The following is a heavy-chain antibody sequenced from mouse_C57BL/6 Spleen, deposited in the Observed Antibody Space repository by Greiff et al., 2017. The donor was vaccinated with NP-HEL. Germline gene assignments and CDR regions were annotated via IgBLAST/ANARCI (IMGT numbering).Heavy chain of an antibody. CDR1: GYTFTSYW. J-gene: IGHJ2*01. Sequence: QVQLKESGAELVKPGASVKLSCKASGYTFTSYWMHWVKQRPGRGLEWIGRIDPNSGGTKYNEKFKSKATLTVDKPSSTAYMQLSSLTSEDAAVYYCAKGFTTVVATPAGFDYWGQGTTLTVSS. CDR3: AKGFTTVVATPAGFDY. CDR2: IDPNSGGT. D-gene: IGHD1-1*01. V-gene: IGHV1-72*01.